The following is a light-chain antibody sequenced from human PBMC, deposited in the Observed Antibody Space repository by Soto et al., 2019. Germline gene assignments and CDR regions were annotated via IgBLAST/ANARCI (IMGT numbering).Light chain of an antibody. Sequence: QSALTQPASVSGSPGQSITISCTGTSSDVGGYNYVSWYQQHPGKAPKLMIYDVSNRTSGVSNRFSGSKSGNTGSLTISGLKAEDVADYDCSSYTSSSTLDVFGTGTKLSVL. J-gene: IGLJ1*01. CDR3: SSYTSSSTLDV. CDR2: DVS. CDR1: SSDVGGYNY. V-gene: IGLV2-14*01.